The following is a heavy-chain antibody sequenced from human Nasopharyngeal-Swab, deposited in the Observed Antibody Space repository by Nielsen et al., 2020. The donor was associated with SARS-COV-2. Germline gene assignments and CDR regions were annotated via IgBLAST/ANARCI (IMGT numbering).Heavy chain of an antibody. CDR3: ARDHGYDAFDI. V-gene: IGHV1-69*10. J-gene: IGHJ3*02. CDR2: IIPILGIA. CDR1: GGTFSSYA. Sequence: SVKVSCKASGGTFSSYAISWVRQAPGQGLEWMGGIIPILGIANYAQKFQGRVTITADKSTSTAYMELSSLRSGDTAVYYCARDHGYDAFDIWGQGTMVTVSS. D-gene: IGHD5-18*01.